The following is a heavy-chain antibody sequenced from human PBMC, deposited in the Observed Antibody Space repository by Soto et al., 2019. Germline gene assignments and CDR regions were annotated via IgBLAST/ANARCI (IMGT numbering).Heavy chain of an antibody. CDR1: GGSISSGGYY. D-gene: IGHD5-18*01. J-gene: IGHJ4*02. V-gene: IGHV4-31*03. Sequence: QVQLQESGPGLVKPSQTLSLTCTVSGGSISSGGYYWSWIRQHPGKGLEWIGYIYYSGSTYYNPSLKSRVTISVDTSKNQFSLKLSSVTAADTAVYYCARGRKLLGGYEDYFDYWGQGTLVTVSS. CDR3: ARGRKLLGGYEDYFDY. CDR2: IYYSGST.